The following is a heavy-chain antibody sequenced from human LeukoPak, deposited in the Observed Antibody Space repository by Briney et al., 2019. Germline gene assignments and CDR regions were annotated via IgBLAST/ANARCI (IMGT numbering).Heavy chain of an antibody. Sequence: GGSLRLSCAASGFTFSSYWMHWVRQAPGKGLEWVSLIYSGGSTYYADSVKGRFTISRDNSKNTLYLQMNSLRAEDTAVYYCARGLTVAHDYWGQGTLVTVSS. J-gene: IGHJ4*02. CDR2: IYSGGST. CDR1: GFTFSSYW. CDR3: ARGLTVAHDY. V-gene: IGHV3-66*01. D-gene: IGHD6-19*01.